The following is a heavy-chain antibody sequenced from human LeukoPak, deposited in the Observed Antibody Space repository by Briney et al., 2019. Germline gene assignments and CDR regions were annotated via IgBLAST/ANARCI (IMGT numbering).Heavy chain of an antibody. CDR2: IYYSGST. Sequence: PSETLSLTCTVSGGSISSSSYYWGWIRQPPGKGLEWIGSIYYSGSTYYNPSLKSRVTISVDTSKNQFSLNLSSVTAADTAVYYCARDRPGGSSLDYWGQGILVTVSP. CDR1: GGSISSSSYY. V-gene: IGHV4-39*07. D-gene: IGHD6-13*01. CDR3: ARDRPGGSSLDY. J-gene: IGHJ4*02.